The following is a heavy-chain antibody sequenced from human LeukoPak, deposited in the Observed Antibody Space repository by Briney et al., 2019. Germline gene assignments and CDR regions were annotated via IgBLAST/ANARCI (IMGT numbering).Heavy chain of an antibody. V-gene: IGHV3-23*01. CDR2: ISGSGGST. Sequence: PGGSLRLSCAASGFTFSSYAMSWVRQAPGKVLEWVSAISGSGGSTYYADSVKGRFTISRDNSKNTLYLQMNSLRAEDTAVYYCAKDDSVDWLLLDYWGQGTLVTVSS. J-gene: IGHJ4*02. D-gene: IGHD3-9*01. CDR3: AKDDSVDWLLLDY. CDR1: GFTFSSYA.